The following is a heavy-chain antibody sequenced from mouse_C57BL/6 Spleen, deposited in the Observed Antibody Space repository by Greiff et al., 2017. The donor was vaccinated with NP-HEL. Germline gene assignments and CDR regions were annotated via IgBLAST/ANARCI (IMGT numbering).Heavy chain of an antibody. J-gene: IGHJ4*01. CDR3: ARSGAITTVVPYYYAMDY. CDR1: GYAFSSYW. V-gene: IGHV1-80*01. Sequence: QVQLKQSGAELVKPGASVKISCKASGYAFSSYWMNWVKQRPGKGLEWIGQIYPGDGDTNYNGKFKGKATLTADKSSSTAYMQLSSLTSEDSAVYFCARSGAITTVVPYYYAMDYWGQGTSVTVSS. D-gene: IGHD1-1*01. CDR2: IYPGDGDT.